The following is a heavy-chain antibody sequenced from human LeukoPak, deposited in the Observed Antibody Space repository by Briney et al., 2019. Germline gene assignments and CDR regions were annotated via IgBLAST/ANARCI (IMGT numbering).Heavy chain of an antibody. CDR1: VYTFNNFF. J-gene: IGHJ4*02. V-gene: IGHV1-18*01. CDR3: ARGQTMYY. Sequence: GASVKVSFKSSVYTFNNFFISWVRQAPAQGLEWVGLISPHRHPTHYAEKFQGRLTMKTEPSTTTVYMELRSLRYDDTVVYFCARGQTMYYWGQGTPVTVSS. D-gene: IGHD3-10*02. CDR2: ISPHRHPT.